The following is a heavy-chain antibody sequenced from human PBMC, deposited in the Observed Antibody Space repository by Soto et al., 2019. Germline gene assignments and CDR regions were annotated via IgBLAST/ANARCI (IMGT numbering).Heavy chain of an antibody. CDR2: ISSSGSII. J-gene: IGHJ6*02. CDR1: GFTSSDHY. Sequence: QVQLVESGGGLVKPGGSLRLSCAASGFTSSDHYMSWIRQAPGKGLEYISYISSSGSIIFNADSVRGRFTISMDNAKNSLYLQMNSLRAEDTAVYYCARDRSGSWYGRGYHYYGMDDSGQGTTVTVSS. V-gene: IGHV3-11*01. D-gene: IGHD6-13*01. CDR3: ARDRSGSWYGRGYHYYGMDD.